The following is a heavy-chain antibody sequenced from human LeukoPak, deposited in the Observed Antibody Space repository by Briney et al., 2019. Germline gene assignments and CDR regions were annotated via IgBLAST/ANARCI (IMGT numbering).Heavy chain of an antibody. CDR2: IYPGDSDT. D-gene: IGHD7-27*01. V-gene: IGHV5-51*01. Sequence: GESLKISCKGSGYTFTNDWIGWVRQMPGKGLEWMGIIYPGDSDTRYSPSFQGQVTISADKSISTAYLQWSSLKASDTAMYYCARPQTRWGDAFDIWGQGTMVTVSS. J-gene: IGHJ3*02. CDR3: ARPQTRWGDAFDI. CDR1: GYTFTNDW.